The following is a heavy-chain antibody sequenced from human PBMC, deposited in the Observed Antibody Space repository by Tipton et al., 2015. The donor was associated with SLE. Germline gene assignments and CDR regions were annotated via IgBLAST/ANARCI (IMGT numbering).Heavy chain of an antibody. CDR1: GFTFSIFA. CDR3: ARADDYGDRYYFDY. D-gene: IGHD4-17*01. CDR2: IGHTGGST. J-gene: IGHJ4*02. Sequence: GSLRLSCAASGFTFSIFAMSWVRQAPGKGLEWVAGIGHTGGSTYFAESAKGRFTISRDNSKHMLYLHMTGLRAEDTAVYYCARADDYGDRYYFDYWGQGTLVTVSS. V-gene: IGHV3-23*01.